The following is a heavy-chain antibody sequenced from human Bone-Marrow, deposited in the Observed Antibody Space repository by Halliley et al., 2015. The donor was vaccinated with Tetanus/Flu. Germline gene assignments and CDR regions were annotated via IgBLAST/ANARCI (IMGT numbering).Heavy chain of an antibody. V-gene: IGHV4-59*01. Sequence: WFGDVSYSGNTNSNPPPKSRVSISTDTSNNQLSLKLIAVTAADTAAYFCAREDCSAGSCTLDIWSQGTLVTVSS. CDR3: AREDCSAGSCTLDI. CDR2: VSYSGNT. D-gene: IGHD2-15*01. J-gene: IGHJ4*02.